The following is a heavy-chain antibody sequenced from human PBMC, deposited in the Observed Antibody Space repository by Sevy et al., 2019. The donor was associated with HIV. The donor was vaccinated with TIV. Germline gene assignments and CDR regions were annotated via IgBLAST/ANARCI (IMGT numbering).Heavy chain of an antibody. CDR3: ARSGGYNKYDY. J-gene: IGHJ4*02. V-gene: IGHV3-74*01. CDR1: GFTFSGYW. Sequence: GGSLRLSCAASGFTFSGYWMHWVRQAPGKGLVWVSLINSDGSSTNYADSVKGRFTISRDNAKNTLYLQMNSLSAEDTAVYYCARSGGYNKYDYWGQGTLVTVSS. CDR2: INSDGSST. D-gene: IGHD2-15*01.